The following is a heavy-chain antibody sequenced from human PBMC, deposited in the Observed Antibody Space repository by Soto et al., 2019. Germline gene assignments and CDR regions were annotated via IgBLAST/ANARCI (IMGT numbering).Heavy chain of an antibody. J-gene: IGHJ4*02. CDR1: GFTFSSYG. CDR3: ATEVKRGVISLGYYFDY. D-gene: IGHD3-10*01. Sequence: PGGSLRLSCAASGFTFSSYGMHWVRQAPGKGLEWVAVISYDGSNKYYADSVKGRFTISRVNSKNTLYLQMNSLRAEDTAVYYCATEVKRGVISLGYYFDYWGQGTLVTVSS. CDR2: ISYDGSNK. V-gene: IGHV3-30*03.